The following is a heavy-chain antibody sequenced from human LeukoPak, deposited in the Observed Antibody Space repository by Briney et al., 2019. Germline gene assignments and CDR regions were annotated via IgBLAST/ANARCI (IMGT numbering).Heavy chain of an antibody. CDR3: ARVKTQQTYGSGSYLLDY. Sequence: GRSLRLSCAASGFTFSSYGMHWVRQAPGKGLEWVAVISYDGSNKYYADSVKGRFTISRDNSKNTLYLQMNSLRAEDTAVYYCARVKTQQTYGSGSYLLDYWGQGTLVTVSS. CDR1: GFTFSSYG. V-gene: IGHV3-30*03. J-gene: IGHJ4*02. D-gene: IGHD3-10*01. CDR2: ISYDGSNK.